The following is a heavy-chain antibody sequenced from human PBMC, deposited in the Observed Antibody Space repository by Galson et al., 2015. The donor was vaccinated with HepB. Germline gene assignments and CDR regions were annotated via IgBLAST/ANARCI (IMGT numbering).Heavy chain of an antibody. CDR1: GFTVSSNY. Sequence: SLRLSCAVSGFTVSSNYMSWVRQAPGKGLEWVSLVYSGGSTYYADSVKGRFSVSRDNSKNKLYLQMNSLRAEDTAVYYCARFNGGKAGVDYWGRGTLVTVSS. V-gene: IGHV3-53*01. D-gene: IGHD2-15*01. CDR2: VYSGGST. J-gene: IGHJ4*02. CDR3: ARFNGGKAGVDY.